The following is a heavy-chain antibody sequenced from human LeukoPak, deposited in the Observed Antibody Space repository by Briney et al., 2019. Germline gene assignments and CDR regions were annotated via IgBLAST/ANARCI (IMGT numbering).Heavy chain of an antibody. CDR1: GYTFTDNY. D-gene: IGHD3-10*01. V-gene: IGHV1-2*02. Sequence: GASVKVSCKASGYTFTDNYIHWVRQAPGQGLEWLGWIYAKTGATKNAQKFQGRVTMARDTSINTAYMDLYSLNSYDTAVYYCARDAIGGDSFETWGQGTMVTVSS. CDR3: ARDAIGGDSFET. J-gene: IGHJ3*02. CDR2: IYAKTGAT.